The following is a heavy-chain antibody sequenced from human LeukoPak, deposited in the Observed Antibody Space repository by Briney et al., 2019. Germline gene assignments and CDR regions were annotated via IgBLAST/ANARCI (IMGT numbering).Heavy chain of an antibody. CDR1: GFAFSSYA. CDR2: ISSDGGST. Sequence: GGSLRLSCSASGFAFSSYAMHWVRQAPGKGLEYVSAISSDGGSTYYADSVRGRFTISRDNSKNTLYLQMSSLRVEDTAVYYCARRSGSYDYWGQGTLVTVSS. V-gene: IGHV3-64D*09. J-gene: IGHJ4*02. CDR3: ARRSGSYDY. D-gene: IGHD1-26*01.